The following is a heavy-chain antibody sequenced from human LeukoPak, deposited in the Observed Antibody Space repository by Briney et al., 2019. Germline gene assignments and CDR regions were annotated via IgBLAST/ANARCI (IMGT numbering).Heavy chain of an antibody. CDR3: AKDSYWNSASYFDY. V-gene: IGHV3-23*01. CDR1: GFTFSSYA. Sequence: GGSLRLSCPASGFTFSSYAMSWVRQAPGKGLEWVSAISGSGGSTYYADSVKGRFTISRDNSKNTLYLQMNSLRAEDTAVYYCAKDSYWNSASYFDYWGQGTPVTVSS. D-gene: IGHD1-7*01. CDR2: ISGSGGST. J-gene: IGHJ4*02.